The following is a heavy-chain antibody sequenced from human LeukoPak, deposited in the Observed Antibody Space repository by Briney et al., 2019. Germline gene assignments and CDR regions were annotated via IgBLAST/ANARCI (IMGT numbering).Heavy chain of an antibody. D-gene: IGHD2-2*01. V-gene: IGHV3-23*01. CDR1: GFTFSSYA. Sequence: GSLRLSCAASGFTFSSYAMSWVRQAPGKGLEWVSAISGSGGSTYYADSVKGRFTISRDNSKNTLHLQMNSLRAEDTAVYYCAKDREGQYQISFDPWGQGTLVTVSS. J-gene: IGHJ5*02. CDR2: ISGSGGST. CDR3: AKDREGQYQISFDP.